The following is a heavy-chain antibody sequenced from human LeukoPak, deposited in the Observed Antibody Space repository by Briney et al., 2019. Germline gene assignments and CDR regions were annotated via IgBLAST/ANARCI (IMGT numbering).Heavy chain of an antibody. V-gene: IGHV4-61*02. Sequence: SETLSLTCTVSGGSISSGSYYWSWIRQPAGKGLEWIGRIYTSGSTNYNPSLKSRVTISVDTSKNQFSLKLSSVTAADTAVYSCARELGYSGSYRDAFDIWGQGTMVAVSS. J-gene: IGHJ3*02. CDR1: GGSISSGSYY. D-gene: IGHD1-26*01. CDR2: IYTSGST. CDR3: ARELGYSGSYRDAFDI.